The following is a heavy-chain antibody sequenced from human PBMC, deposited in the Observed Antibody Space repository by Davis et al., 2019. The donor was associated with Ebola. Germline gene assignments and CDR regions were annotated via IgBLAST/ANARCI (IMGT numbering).Heavy chain of an antibody. D-gene: IGHD3-9*01. J-gene: IGHJ4*02. CDR2: IKQDGSEK. CDR3: ARDRSDILTGYFDY. V-gene: IGHV3-7*01. Sequence: GESLKISCAASGFTFSSYAMSWVRQAPGKGLEWVANIKQDGSEKYYVDSVKGRSTISRDNAKNSLYLQMNSLRAEDTAVYYCARDRSDILTGYFDYWGQGTLVTVSS. CDR1: GFTFSSYA.